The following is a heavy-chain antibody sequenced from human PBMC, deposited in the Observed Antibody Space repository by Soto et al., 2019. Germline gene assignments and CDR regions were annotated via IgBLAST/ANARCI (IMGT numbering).Heavy chain of an antibody. CDR3: AAAGLATPPAYYYYYYGMDV. V-gene: IGHV1-58*02. J-gene: IGHJ6*02. Sequence: SVKVSCKASGGTFSSYAITWVRQAPGQGLEWIGWIVVGSGNTNYAQKFQERVTITRDMSTSTAYMELSSLRSEDTAVYYCAAAGLATPPAYYYYYYGMDVWGQGTTVTVSS. CDR1: GGTFSSYA. CDR2: IVVGSGNT.